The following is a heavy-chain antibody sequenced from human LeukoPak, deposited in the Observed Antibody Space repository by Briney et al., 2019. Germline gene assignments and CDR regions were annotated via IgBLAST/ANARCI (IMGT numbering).Heavy chain of an antibody. CDR2: ISGSGVT. Sequence: PGGSLRLSCAASGFTFSSYAMHWVRQAPGKGLEWVSAISGSGVTYYADSVKGRFTISRDNSKNTLYLQMNSLRAEDTAVYSCAKGTMVRAPVDYWGQGTLVTVSS. V-gene: IGHV3-23*01. CDR1: GFTFSSYA. J-gene: IGHJ4*02. D-gene: IGHD3-10*01. CDR3: AKGTMVRAPVDY.